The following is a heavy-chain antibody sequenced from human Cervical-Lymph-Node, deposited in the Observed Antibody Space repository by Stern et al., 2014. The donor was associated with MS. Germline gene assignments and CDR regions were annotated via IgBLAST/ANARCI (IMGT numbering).Heavy chain of an antibody. Sequence: QLVQSEAEVKKPGESLKISCKASGYTFINYWIGWVRQVHGKGLEWTGSRYPGDYDIRYSPSCQVQFTISADKSINTAYLQWSSLKASDTGMYYLSRRVFFIDGRVNAEVWFAPWGQGTLVTVSS. J-gene: IGHJ5*02. CDR3: SRRVFFIDGRVNAEVWFAP. V-gene: IGHV5-51*01. CDR2: RYPGDYDI. D-gene: IGHD3-10*02. CDR1: GYTFINYW.